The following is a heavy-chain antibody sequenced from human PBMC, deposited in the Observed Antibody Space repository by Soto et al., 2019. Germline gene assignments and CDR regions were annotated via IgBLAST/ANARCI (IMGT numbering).Heavy chain of an antibody. V-gene: IGHV3-9*01. J-gene: IGHJ4*02. CDR3: AKDMAAAGTVVDY. Sequence: GGSLRLSCAASGFTFDDYAMHWVRQAPGKGLEWVSGISWNSGSIGYADSVKGRFTISRDNAKNSLYLQMNSLRAEDTASYYCAKDMAAAGTVVDYWGQGTLVTVSS. D-gene: IGHD6-13*01. CDR2: ISWNSGSI. CDR1: GFTFDDYA.